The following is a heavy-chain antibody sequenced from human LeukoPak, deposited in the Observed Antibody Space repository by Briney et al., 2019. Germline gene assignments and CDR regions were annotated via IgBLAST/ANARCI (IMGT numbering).Heavy chain of an antibody. CDR3: ARAHCTSSGCYEYYYPRVDV. CDR1: GYTFTDYY. D-gene: IGHD2-2*01. Sequence: SVTVPYKASGYTFTDYYIQWVRRPPAQGLEVVGCSNPNSGGTISAQKFQGSVPMTRGTSVSTAYMALSRLRSEDTAVYYCARAHCTSSGCYEYYYPRVDVWGQGTTVTVSS. V-gene: IGHV1-2*02. CDR2: SNPNSGGT. J-gene: IGHJ6*02.